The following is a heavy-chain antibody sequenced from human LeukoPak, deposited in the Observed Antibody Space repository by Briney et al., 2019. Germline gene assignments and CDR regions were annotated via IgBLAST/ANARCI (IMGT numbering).Heavy chain of an antibody. V-gene: IGHV1-58*02. CDR3: AAAARRRHYYYYMDV. CDR2: IVVGSGNT. D-gene: IGHD6-6*01. J-gene: IGHJ6*03. CDR1: GFTFTSSA. Sequence: ASVKVSCKASGFTFTSSAMQWVRQARGQRLEWIGWIVVGSGNTNYAQKFQERVTITRNMSTSTAYMELSSLRSEDTAVYYCAAAARRRHYYYYMDVWGKGTTVTISS.